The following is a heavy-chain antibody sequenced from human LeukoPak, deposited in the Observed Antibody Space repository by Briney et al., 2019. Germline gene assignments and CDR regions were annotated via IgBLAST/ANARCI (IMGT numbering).Heavy chain of an antibody. D-gene: IGHD6-13*01. CDR1: GDSVSSSSAA. V-gene: IGHV6-1*01. CDR2: TYYRSKWYN. J-gene: IGHJ6*03. CDR3: ARDGYSGTWNSEGAYYYYMDV. Sequence: SQTLSLTCAISGDSVSSSSAAWNWIRQSPSRGLEWLGRTYYRSKWYNDYAVSVKSRITINPDTSKNQFSLQLNSVTPEDTAVYYCARDGYSGTWNSEGAYYYYMDVWGKGTTVTVSS.